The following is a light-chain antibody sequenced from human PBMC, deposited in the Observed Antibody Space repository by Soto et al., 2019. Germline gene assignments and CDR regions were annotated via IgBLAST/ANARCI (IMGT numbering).Light chain of an antibody. CDR3: QSYDSSLSGSRV. CDR2: SNT. Sequence: QSVLTQPPSVSGAPGQRVTISCTGSSSNIGAGYDVHWYQQLPRTAPKLLIYSNTNRPSGVPDRFSGSKSSNSASLAITGLQAEDESDYYCQSYDSSLSGSRVFGGGTKLTVL. CDR1: SSNIGAGYD. J-gene: IGLJ2*01. V-gene: IGLV1-40*01.